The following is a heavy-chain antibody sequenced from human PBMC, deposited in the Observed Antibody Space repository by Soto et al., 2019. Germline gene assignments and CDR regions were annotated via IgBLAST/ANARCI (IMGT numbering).Heavy chain of an antibody. CDR1: GYTFTSYA. V-gene: IGHV1-3*01. CDR3: ARAPGFGAAGLFDD. CDR2: INAGNGNT. Sequence: ASVKVSCKASGYTFTSYAMHWVRQAPGQRLEWMGWINAGNGNTKYSQKFQGRVTITRDTSASTAYMELSSLRSEDTAVYYCARAPGFGAAGLFDDWGQGTLVTVSS. D-gene: IGHD6-13*01. J-gene: IGHJ4*02.